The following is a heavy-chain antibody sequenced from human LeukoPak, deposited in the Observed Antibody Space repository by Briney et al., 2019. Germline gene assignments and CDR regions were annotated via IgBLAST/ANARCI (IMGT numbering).Heavy chain of an antibody. CDR2: MNPNSGNT. V-gene: IGHV1-8*01. J-gene: IGHJ4*02. CDR1: GYTFTSYD. CDR3: ARGRGVSLWFGELLSGDY. D-gene: IGHD3-10*01. Sequence: GASVKVSCKASGYTFTSYDINWVRQATGQGLEWMGWMNPNSGNTGYAQKFQGRVTMTRDTSISTAYMELSSLRSEDTAVYYCARGRGVSLWFGELLSGDYWGQGTLVTVSS.